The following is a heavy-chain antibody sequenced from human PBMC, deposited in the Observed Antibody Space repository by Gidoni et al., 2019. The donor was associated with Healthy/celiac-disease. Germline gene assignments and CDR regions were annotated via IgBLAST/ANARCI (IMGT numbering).Heavy chain of an antibody. CDR3: AKGVNYYYGSEMDY. V-gene: IGHV3-30*18. CDR2: ISYDGSKK. D-gene: IGHD3-10*01. Sequence: QVQLVESGGGVVQPGRSLSLSCAASGFTCSRYGMHWVRQAPGKGLEWVAVISYDGSKKYYADAVKGRFTISRDNSKNTLYLQMNSLRAEDTAVYYCAKGVNYYYGSEMDYWGQGTLVTVSS. J-gene: IGHJ4*02. CDR1: GFTCSRYG.